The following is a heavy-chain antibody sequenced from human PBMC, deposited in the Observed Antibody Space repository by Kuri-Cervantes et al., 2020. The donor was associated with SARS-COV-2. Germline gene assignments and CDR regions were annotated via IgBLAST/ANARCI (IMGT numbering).Heavy chain of an antibody. J-gene: IGHJ3*02. CDR2: IYYSGST. CDR1: GGSISSYY. V-gene: IGHV4-59*01. CDR3: ARDWGYSYAEGAFDI. Sequence: AESRSLTSTVAGGSISSYYWSWIRQPPGKGLEWIGYIYYSGSTNYNPSLKSRVTISVDTSKNQFSLKLSSVTAADTAVYYCARDWGYSYAEGAFDIWGQGTMVTVSS. D-gene: IGHD5-18*01.